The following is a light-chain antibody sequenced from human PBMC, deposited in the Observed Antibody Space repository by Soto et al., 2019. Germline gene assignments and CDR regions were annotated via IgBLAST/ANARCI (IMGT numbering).Light chain of an antibody. V-gene: IGLV4-69*01. CDR2: LHSDGSH. Sequence: QLVLTQSPSASASLGASVKLTCTLSSGHSTYAIAWHQQQPEKGPRFLMKLHSDGSHTKGDGIPDRFSGSSSGAERYLTISSLQSEDEADYYCQTWAPGIRVFGGGTKVTVL. CDR1: SGHSTYA. CDR3: QTWAPGIRV. J-gene: IGLJ2*01.